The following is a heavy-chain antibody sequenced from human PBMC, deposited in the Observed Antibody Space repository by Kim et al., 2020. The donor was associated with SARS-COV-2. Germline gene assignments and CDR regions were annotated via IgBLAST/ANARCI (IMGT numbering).Heavy chain of an antibody. CDR2: IWFDGSKK. CDR3: LRDSDIVTGYKRGFGMDV. J-gene: IGHJ6*02. CDR1: GFTFSSYG. V-gene: IGHV3-33*08. Sequence: GGSLRLSCAASGFTFSSYGMHWVRQAPGKGLEWVAVIWFDGSKKYYADSVKGRFTTSRDNSKNTLYLQMNSLGAEDTAVYYCLRDSDIVTGYKRGFGMDVWGQGTTGTVSS. D-gene: IGHD3-9*01.